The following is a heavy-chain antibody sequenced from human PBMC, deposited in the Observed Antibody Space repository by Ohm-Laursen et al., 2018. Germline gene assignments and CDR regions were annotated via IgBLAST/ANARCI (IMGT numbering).Heavy chain of an antibody. Sequence: SVKVSCKTSGYTFTSYSISWVRQAPGQGLEWMGWISPYSGQTKYALKLQGRVTMTTDTSTSTAYMDVRGLRSDDTAVYYCARGDTYGFDYWGQGTLVTVSS. CDR1: GYTFTSYS. D-gene: IGHD3-10*01. CDR2: ISPYSGQT. V-gene: IGHV1-18*01. J-gene: IGHJ4*02. CDR3: ARGDTYGFDY.